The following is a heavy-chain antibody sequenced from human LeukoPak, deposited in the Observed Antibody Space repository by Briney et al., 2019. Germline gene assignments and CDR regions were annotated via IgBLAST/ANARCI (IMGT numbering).Heavy chain of an antibody. CDR3: ARDRPRYYDILTGYWPLYYYYGMDV. Sequence: KTGGSLRLSCAASGFTFSSYSMNWVRQAPGKGLEWVSSISSSSSYIYYADSVKGRFTISRDNAKNSLYLQVNSLRAEDTAVYYCARDRPRYYDILTGYWPLYYYYGMDVWGQGTTVTVSS. D-gene: IGHD3-9*01. CDR2: ISSSSSYI. V-gene: IGHV3-21*01. J-gene: IGHJ6*02. CDR1: GFTFSSYS.